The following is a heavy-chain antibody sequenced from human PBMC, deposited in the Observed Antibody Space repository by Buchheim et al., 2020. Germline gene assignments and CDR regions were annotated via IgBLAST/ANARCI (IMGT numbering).Heavy chain of an antibody. CDR2: ISSSGRTI. Sequence: EVQLVESGGGLVQPGGSLRLSCAASAFTFSSYEMNWVRQAPGKGLEWVSYISSSGRTIYYSDSVKGRFTIPRANAKNQLSLQMNSLRAEDTAVYYCAAAAGNYYYYGMDVWGQGTT. J-gene: IGHJ6*02. V-gene: IGHV3-48*03. D-gene: IGHD6-13*01. CDR3: AAAAGNYYYYGMDV. CDR1: AFTFSSYE.